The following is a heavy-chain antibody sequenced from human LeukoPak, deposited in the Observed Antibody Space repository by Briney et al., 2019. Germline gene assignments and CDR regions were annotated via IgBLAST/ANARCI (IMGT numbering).Heavy chain of an antibody. CDR3: AKDAVTQPVSAFDY. J-gene: IGHJ4*02. D-gene: IGHD4-23*01. Sequence: GGSLRLSCGVSGITLSNYGMSWVRQAPGKGLEWVSAISGSGGSTYYADSVKGRFTISRDNSKNTLYLQMNSLRAEDTAVYYCAKDAVTQPVSAFDYWGQGTLVTVSS. CDR1: GITLSNYG. V-gene: IGHV3-23*01. CDR2: ISGSGGST.